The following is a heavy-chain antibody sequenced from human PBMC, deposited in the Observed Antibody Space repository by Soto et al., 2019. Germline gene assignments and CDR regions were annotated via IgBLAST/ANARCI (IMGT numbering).Heavy chain of an antibody. Sequence: QVQLVQAGAEEKKPGASGKVSCKASGYTFTGYAMHWVRQAPGQRLEWMGWINAGNGNTKYSQKFQGRVTITRDTSASTAYMELSSLRSEDTAVYYCARAVAVAADFGYWGQGTPVTVSS. CDR1: GYTFTGYA. V-gene: IGHV1-3*05. J-gene: IGHJ4*02. CDR2: INAGNGNT. D-gene: IGHD6-19*01. CDR3: ARAVAVAADFGY.